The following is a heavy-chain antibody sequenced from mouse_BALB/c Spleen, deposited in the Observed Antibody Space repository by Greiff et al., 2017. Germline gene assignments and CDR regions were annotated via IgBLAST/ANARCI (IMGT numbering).Heavy chain of an antibody. V-gene: IGHV1-87*01. CDR1: GYTFTSYW. D-gene: IGHD2-1*01. CDR3: ARSGGNYGGYAMDY. J-gene: IGHJ4*01. Sequence: QVQLKESGAELARPGASVKLSCKASGYTFTSYWMQWVKQRPGQGLEWIGAIYPGDGDTRYTQKFKGKATLTADKSSRTAYMQLSSLASEDSAVYYCARSGGNYGGYAMDYWGQGTSVTVSS. CDR2: IYPGDGDT.